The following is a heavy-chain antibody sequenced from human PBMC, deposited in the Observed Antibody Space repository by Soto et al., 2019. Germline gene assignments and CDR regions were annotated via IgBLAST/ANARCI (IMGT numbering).Heavy chain of an antibody. CDR3: GREKHCGDYNYRAV. CDR1: GFTVSSNY. J-gene: IGHJ6*03. CDR2: IYSGGST. V-gene: IGHV3-66*01. D-gene: IGHD4-17*01. Sequence: PGGSLRLSCAASGFTVSSNYMSWVRQAPGKGLEWVSVIYSGGSTYYADSVKGRFTISRDNSKNTLYLQMNSLRAEDTAVYYCGREKHCGDYNYRAVWEKGTPVTVPS.